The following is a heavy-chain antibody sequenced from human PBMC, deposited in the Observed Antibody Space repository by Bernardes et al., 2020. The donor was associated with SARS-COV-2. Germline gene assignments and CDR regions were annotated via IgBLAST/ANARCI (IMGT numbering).Heavy chain of an antibody. V-gene: IGHV2-5*01. D-gene: IGHD1-26*01. CDR3: AHKEPVYYAENFDY. J-gene: IGHJ4*02. CDR2: IYWNDDK. Sequence: SGPTLVKPTQTLTLTCTFSGFSLSTSGVGVGWIRQPPGKALEWLALIYWNDDKRYSPSLKSRLTITKDTSKNQVVLTMTNMDPVDTATYYCAHKEPVYYAENFDYWGQGTLVTVSS. CDR1: GFSLSTSGVG.